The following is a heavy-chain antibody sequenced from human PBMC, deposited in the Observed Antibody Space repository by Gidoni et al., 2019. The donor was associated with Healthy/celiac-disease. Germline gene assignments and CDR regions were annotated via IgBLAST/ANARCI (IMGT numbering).Heavy chain of an antibody. Sequence: GLVKPSETLSLTWTVSGGSISSYYWRWIRQPPGKGLEWIGYIYYSGSTNSNPSLKSRVTISVDTSKNQFSLKLSSVTAADTAVYYCARALVFGGGSYFQHLGQGPLVTVSS. CDR3: ARALVFGGGSYFQH. J-gene: IGHJ1*01. D-gene: IGHD3-3*01. V-gene: IGHV4-59*01. CDR2: IYYSGST. CDR1: GGSISSYY.